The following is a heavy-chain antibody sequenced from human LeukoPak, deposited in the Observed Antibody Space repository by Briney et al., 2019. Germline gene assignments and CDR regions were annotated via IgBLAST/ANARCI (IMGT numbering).Heavy chain of an antibody. Sequence: AASVKVSCKASGYTFTSYGISWVRQAPGQGLEWMGWISAYNGNTNYAQKLQGRVTMTTDTSTSTAYMERRSLRSDDTAVYYCARDRMRTTVTTTFDYWGQGTLVTVSS. D-gene: IGHD4-17*01. CDR2: ISAYNGNT. CDR3: ARDRMRTTVTTTFDY. J-gene: IGHJ4*02. CDR1: GYTFTSYG. V-gene: IGHV1-18*01.